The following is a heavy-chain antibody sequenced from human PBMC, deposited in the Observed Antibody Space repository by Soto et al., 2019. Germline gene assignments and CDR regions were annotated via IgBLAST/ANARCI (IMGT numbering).Heavy chain of an antibody. J-gene: IGHJ3*02. D-gene: IGHD3-10*01. Sequence: ASVKVSCKASGYTFTSYDINWVRQATGQGLEWMGWMNPNSGNTGYAQKFQGRVTMTRNTSISTAYMELSSLRSEDTAVYYCATRVRGVTTGAIHIPGQGTIVTDS. CDR1: GYTFTSYD. V-gene: IGHV1-8*01. CDR2: MNPNSGNT. CDR3: ATRVRGVTTGAIHI.